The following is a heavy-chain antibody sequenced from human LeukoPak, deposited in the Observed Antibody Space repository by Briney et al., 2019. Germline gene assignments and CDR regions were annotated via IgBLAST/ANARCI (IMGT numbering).Heavy chain of an antibody. Sequence: ASVKVSCKASGYTFTGYYMHWVRPAPGQGLEWMGRINPNSGDTEYGQKFRGRVTMTRDTSTSTAYMELSSLRSDDTAVYYCATDNRDIMTGFDYWGQGTLVTVSS. J-gene: IGHJ4*02. CDR3: ATDNRDIMTGFDY. V-gene: IGHV1-2*02. CDR1: GYTFTGYY. D-gene: IGHD5-12*01. CDR2: INPNSGDT.